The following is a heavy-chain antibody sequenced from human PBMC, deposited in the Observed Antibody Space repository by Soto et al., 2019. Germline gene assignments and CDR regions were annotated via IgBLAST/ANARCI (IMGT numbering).Heavy chain of an antibody. CDR3: AGDRCSGSYCPFDY. CDR2: ISYDGNNK. Sequence: QVQLVESGGGVVQPGRSLRLSCAASGFTFSSYAFHWVRQAPGKGLEWMAVISYDGNNKYYADSVEGRFTISRDNSKNTLYLQMDSLRAEATAVYYCAGDRCSGSYCPFDYWGQGTLVTVSS. CDR1: GFTFSSYA. J-gene: IGHJ4*02. V-gene: IGHV3-30-3*01. D-gene: IGHD1-26*01.